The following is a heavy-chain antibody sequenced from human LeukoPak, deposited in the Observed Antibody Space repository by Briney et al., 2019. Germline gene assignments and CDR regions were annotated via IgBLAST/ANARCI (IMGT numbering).Heavy chain of an antibody. CDR2: IYSSGNT. J-gene: IGHJ3*02. CDR3: ARVIRAFDI. D-gene: IGHD2/OR15-2a*01. V-gene: IGHV4-4*07. Sequence: SETLSLTCTVSGGSVSNNYWSWIRQPAGKGLEWIGRIYSSGNTTYNPSLKSRVTISVDTSRNQFSLKLNSVTAADTAVYYCARVIRAFDIWGQGTMVTVSS. CDR1: GGSVSNNY.